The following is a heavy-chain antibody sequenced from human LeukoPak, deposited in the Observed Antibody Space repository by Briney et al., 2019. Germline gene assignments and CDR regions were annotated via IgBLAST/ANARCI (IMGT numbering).Heavy chain of an antibody. Sequence: ASVKVSCKVSGYTLTELSMHWVRQAPGKGLEWMGGFDPEDGETIYAQKFQGRVTMTGDTSTDTAYMELSSLRSESTAVYYCATDAWIAVAGRPAPHCMDVCGQGTTVTVSS. CDR3: ATDAWIAVAGRPAPHCMDV. D-gene: IGHD6-19*01. CDR1: GYTLTELS. CDR2: FDPEDGET. V-gene: IGHV1-24*01. J-gene: IGHJ6*02.